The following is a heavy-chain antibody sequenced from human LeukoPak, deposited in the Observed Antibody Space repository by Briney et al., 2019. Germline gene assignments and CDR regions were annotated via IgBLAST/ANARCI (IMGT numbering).Heavy chain of an antibody. J-gene: IGHJ4*02. CDR2: ISSSGSTI. CDR3: ARERTTIVSGTTIGAY. CDR1: GFTFSSYE. V-gene: IGHV3-48*03. D-gene: IGHD2/OR15-2a*01. Sequence: GGSLRLPCAASGFTFSSYEMNWVRQAPGKGLEWVSYISSSGSTIYYADSVKGRFTISRDNAKNSLYLQMNSLRAEDTAVYYCARERTTIVSGTTIGAYWGQGTLVTVSS.